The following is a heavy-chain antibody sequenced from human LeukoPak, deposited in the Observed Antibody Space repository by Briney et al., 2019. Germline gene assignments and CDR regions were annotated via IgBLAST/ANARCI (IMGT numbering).Heavy chain of an antibody. CDR3: ARGLDCRSTSCYLDN. V-gene: IGHV3-7*01. CDR1: GFTFTKYW. CDR2: IKQDGSEK. D-gene: IGHD2-2*01. J-gene: IGHJ4*02. Sequence: GGSLRLSCAASGFTFTKYWMTWVRQAPGKGLEWVANIKQDGSEKLYVDSVKGRFTISRDNAKNSLDLQINSLGAEDTAVYYCARGLDCRSTSCYLDNWGQGTLVTVSS.